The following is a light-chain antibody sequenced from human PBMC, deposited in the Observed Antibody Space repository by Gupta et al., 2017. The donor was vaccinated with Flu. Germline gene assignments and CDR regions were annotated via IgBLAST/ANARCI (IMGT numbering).Light chain of an antibody. CDR3: AAWDDSLNAQGV. CDR2: SNN. Sequence: QSVLTQPPSASGTPGQRVTISCSGSSSNIGSNTVNWYQQLPGTAPKLLIYSNNQRPSGVPDRFSGSKSSTSASLAISGLQSEDEADYYCAAWDDSLNAQGVFGGGTKLTVL. J-gene: IGLJ3*02. CDR1: SSNIGSNT. V-gene: IGLV1-44*01.